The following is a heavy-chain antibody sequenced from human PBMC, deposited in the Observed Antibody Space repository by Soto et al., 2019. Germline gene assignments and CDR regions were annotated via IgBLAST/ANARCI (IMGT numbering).Heavy chain of an antibody. Sequence: EVQLLESGGGLVQPGGSLRLSCVASGFIFSTYGMRWVRQVPGKGLEWVSGISASGGTTSYADSVNGRFIISRDKSKNRLYLQMNSLRADDTAVYYCAKDLADGYLTEGITLDHWGQGTLVTVSS. V-gene: IGHV3-23*01. J-gene: IGHJ4*02. D-gene: IGHD1-1*01. CDR3: AKDLADGYLTEGITLDH. CDR1: GFIFSTYG. CDR2: ISASGGTT.